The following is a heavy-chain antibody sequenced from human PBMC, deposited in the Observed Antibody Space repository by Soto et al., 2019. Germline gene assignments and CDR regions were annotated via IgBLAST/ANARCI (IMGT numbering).Heavy chain of an antibody. J-gene: IGHJ5*02. V-gene: IGHV1-18*01. CDR1: GYSFTDFG. CDR3: ERVTPGVEAWFDT. D-gene: IGHD2-2*01. Sequence: XSVKGSCKASGYSFTDFGVAWVRLAPGQGLEWMGWISAYTDTPNYAQKFQGRVTMTIDASTSTAYMDLRSLTSDDTAVYYCERVTPGVEAWFDTWGQGTLVTVSS. CDR2: ISAYTDTP.